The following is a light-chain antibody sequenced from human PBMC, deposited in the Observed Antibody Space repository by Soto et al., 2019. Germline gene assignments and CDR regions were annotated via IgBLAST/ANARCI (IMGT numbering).Light chain of an antibody. J-gene: IGKJ1*01. CDR2: GAS. CDR3: QQYGSSPPT. V-gene: IGKV3-20*01. Sequence: VLTQSPGSLSFSPWERTTLSCRASQSISRYLAWYQQKPGQGPRLLIYGASSRATGTPDRFSGSGSGTDFTLTINRLEPEDFALYHCQQYGSSPPTFGQGTKVDI. CDR1: QSISRY.